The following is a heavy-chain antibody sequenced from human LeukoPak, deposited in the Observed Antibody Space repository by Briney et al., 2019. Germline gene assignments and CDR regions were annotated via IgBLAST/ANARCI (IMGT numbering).Heavy chain of an antibody. J-gene: IGHJ3*02. CDR3: ARVYGGNPDAFDI. CDR1: GGSISSYY. CDR2: IYYSGST. D-gene: IGHD4-23*01. V-gene: IGHV4-59*01. Sequence: SETLSLTCTVSGGSISSYYWSWIRQPPGKGLEWIGYIYYSGSTNYNPSLKSRVTISVDTSKNQFSLKLSSVTAADTAVYYCARVYGGNPDAFDIWGQGTMVTVSS.